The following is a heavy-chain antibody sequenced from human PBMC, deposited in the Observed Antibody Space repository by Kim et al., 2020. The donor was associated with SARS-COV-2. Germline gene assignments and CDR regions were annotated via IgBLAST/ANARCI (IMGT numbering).Heavy chain of an antibody. CDR1: GYTFTSYD. D-gene: IGHD3-3*01. V-gene: IGHV1-8*01. J-gene: IGHJ6*02. Sequence: ASVKVSCKASGYTFTSYDINWVRQATGQGLEWMGWMNPNSGNTGYAQKFQGRVTMTRNTAISTAYMGLSSLRSEDTAVYYCARGIRRGLTIFGVVTHYGIAVWGQGPAVTGS. CDR2: MNPNSGNT. CDR3: ARGIRRGLTIFGVVTHYGIAV.